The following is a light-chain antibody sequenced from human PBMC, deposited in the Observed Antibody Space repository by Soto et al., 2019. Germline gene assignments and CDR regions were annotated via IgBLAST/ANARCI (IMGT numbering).Light chain of an antibody. V-gene: IGLV2-14*03. CDR2: DVY. CDR1: SSDVGAYNY. J-gene: IGLJ2*01. CDR3: SSYTSTTLVV. Sequence: QSALTQPASVSGSPGQSIALSCTGTSSDVGAYNYVSWYQQHPGKAPKLLIYDVYNRPSGVSNRFSGSKSGNTASLTISGLQAEGEADYYCSSYTSTTLVVFGGGTKVTVL.